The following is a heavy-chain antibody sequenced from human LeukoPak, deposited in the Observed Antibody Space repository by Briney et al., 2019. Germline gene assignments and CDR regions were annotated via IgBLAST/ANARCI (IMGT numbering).Heavy chain of an antibody. CDR2: ISASGGAQ. CDR3: ARSMILTSEDY. D-gene: IGHD3-22*01. J-gene: IGHJ4*02. CDR1: GFRFDDYY. V-gene: IGHV3-11*04. Sequence: GGSLRLSCAASGFRFDDYYMGWIRHAPGKGLDYISYISASGGAQYYTDSVRGRFPVSRDNAKNSMYLEMNSVRVQHTREYFWARSMILTSEDYWGQGTLVTLSS.